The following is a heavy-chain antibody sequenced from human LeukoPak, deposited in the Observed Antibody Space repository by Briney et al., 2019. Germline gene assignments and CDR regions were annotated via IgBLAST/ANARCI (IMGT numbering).Heavy chain of an antibody. D-gene: IGHD1-26*01. Sequence: PGGSLRLSCAASGFTFSRYNMNWVRQAPGKGLEWVSYISSSSSTTYYADSVKGRFTISRDNAKTSLYLQMNSLRDEDTAVYYCARMTHSGSYYFDYWVQGTLVTVSS. CDR3: ARMTHSGSYYFDY. J-gene: IGHJ4*02. V-gene: IGHV3-48*02. CDR2: ISSSSSTT. CDR1: GFTFSRYN.